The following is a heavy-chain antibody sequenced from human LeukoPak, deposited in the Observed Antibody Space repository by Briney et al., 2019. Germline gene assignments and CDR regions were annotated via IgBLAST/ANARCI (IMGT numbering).Heavy chain of an antibody. CDR2: XXSGGST. Sequence: LEWXSXXXSGGSTYYSDSVKGRFTISRDNSKNTLYLQMNSLRAEDTAVYYCARANYDILTGYYKGAFDIWGQGTMVTVSS. J-gene: IGHJ3*02. CDR3: ARANYDILTGYYKGAFDI. D-gene: IGHD3-9*01. V-gene: IGHV3-53*01.